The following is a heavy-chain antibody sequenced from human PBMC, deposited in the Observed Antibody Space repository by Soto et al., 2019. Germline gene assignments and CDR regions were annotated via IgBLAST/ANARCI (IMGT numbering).Heavy chain of an antibody. CDR2: ISGSGGRT. D-gene: IGHD3-3*01. V-gene: IGHV3-23*01. J-gene: IGHJ4*02. Sequence: DVQLLESGGGMVQPGGSLRLSCAASGFPFSSYAMTWVRQTPGQGLQWVSSISGSGGRTDYADSVKGRFTISRDNSKNTLYLQLYSLSADDTAVYYGARVFVFRVLETHTPFDHWGQGSLVTVSS. CDR3: ARVFVFRVLETHTPFDH. CDR1: GFPFSSYA.